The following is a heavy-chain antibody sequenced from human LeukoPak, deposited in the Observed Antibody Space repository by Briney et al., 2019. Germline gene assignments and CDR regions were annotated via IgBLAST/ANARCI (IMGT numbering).Heavy chain of an antibody. V-gene: IGHV4-39*07. D-gene: IGHD3-10*01. CDR3: ARDPYYYGSGSYNGWFDP. Sequence: SETLSLTCTVSGGSISSSSYYWGWIRQPPGKGLEWIGSFYYSGSTYYNPSLKSRVTISVDTSKNQFSLKLSSVTAADTAVYYCARDPYYYGSGSYNGWFDPWGQGTLVTVSS. CDR1: GGSISSSSYY. CDR2: FYYSGST. J-gene: IGHJ5*02.